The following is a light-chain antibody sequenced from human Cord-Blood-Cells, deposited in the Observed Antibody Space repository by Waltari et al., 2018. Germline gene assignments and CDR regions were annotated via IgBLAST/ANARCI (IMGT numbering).Light chain of an antibody. V-gene: IGLV2-14*01. Sequence: QSALTQPASVSGSPGQSITISCTGTSSDVGGYNYVSWDQQHPGKAPKLMIYDVSNRPSGVSNRFAGSTSGNTASLTISGLQAEDEADYYCSSYTSSSTRVFGGGTKLTVL. J-gene: IGLJ3*02. CDR2: DVS. CDR1: SSDVGGYNY. CDR3: SSYTSSSTRV.